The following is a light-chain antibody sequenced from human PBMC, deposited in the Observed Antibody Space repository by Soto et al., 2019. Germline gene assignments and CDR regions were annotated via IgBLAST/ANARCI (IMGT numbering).Light chain of an antibody. Sequence: DIQMTQSPSTLSASVGDRVIITCRASQSISSRLAWYQQKPGKAPKLLTYKASSLESGVPSRFSGSGSGTEFTLTISSLQPDDFATYYCQQYDSYSYTFGQGTKLEIK. CDR3: QQYDSYSYT. V-gene: IGKV1-5*03. CDR2: KAS. J-gene: IGKJ2*01. CDR1: QSISSR.